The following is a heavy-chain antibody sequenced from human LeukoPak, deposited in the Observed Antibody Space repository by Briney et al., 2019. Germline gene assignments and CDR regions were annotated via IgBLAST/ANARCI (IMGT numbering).Heavy chain of an antibody. D-gene: IGHD5/OR15-5a*01. V-gene: IGHV1-18*01. J-gene: IGHJ4*02. CDR1: GYTFTTYG. CDR2: ISTDNGDT. CDR3: ATLRGGDY. Sequence: ASVKVSCKSSGYTFTTYGITWVRQAPGQGLEWMGWISTDNGDTNYAQKLQGRVTMTEDTSTDTAYMELSSLRSEDTAVYYCATLRGGDYWGQGTLVTVSS.